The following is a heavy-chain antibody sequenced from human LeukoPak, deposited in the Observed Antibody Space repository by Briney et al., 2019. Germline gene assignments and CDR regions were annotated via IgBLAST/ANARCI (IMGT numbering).Heavy chain of an antibody. Sequence: PGGTLRLSCAASGFTLSSYSMNWVGQAPGQGVEGVSSISSSSSYIYSADSVKGRFTIARDNSKNSLYLQMNTLRAEHTAVYYCARDLVWFGEPKGYYNYMDVWGKGTTVTISS. D-gene: IGHD3-10*01. J-gene: IGHJ6*03. V-gene: IGHV3-21*01. CDR1: GFTLSSYS. CDR2: ISSSSSYI. CDR3: ARDLVWFGEPKGYYNYMDV.